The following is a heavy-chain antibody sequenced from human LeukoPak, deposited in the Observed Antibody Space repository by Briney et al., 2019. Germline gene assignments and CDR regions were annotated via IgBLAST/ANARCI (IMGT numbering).Heavy chain of an antibody. Sequence: TGGSLRLSCAASGFTFSSYSMNWVRQAPGKGLEWVSSISSSSSYIYYADSVKGRFTISRDNAKNSLYLQMNSLRAGDTAVYYCARDCSSTSCPAFTLYYYYGMDVWGQGTTVTVSS. CDR2: ISSSSSYI. D-gene: IGHD2-2*01. V-gene: IGHV3-21*01. CDR3: ARDCSSTSCPAFTLYYYYGMDV. J-gene: IGHJ6*02. CDR1: GFTFSSYS.